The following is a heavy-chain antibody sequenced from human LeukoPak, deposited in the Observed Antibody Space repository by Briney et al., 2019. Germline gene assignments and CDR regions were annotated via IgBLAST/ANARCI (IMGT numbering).Heavy chain of an antibody. CDR2: IYYSGST. CDR1: GDSINGFY. CDR3: ARGVVTAPQTFDY. D-gene: IGHD2-21*02. J-gene: IGHJ4*02. V-gene: IGHV4-59*01. Sequence: PSETLSLTCTVSGDSINGFYWSWLRQPPGKGLEWIGYIYYSGSTNYNPSLKSRVTISVDTSKNQFSLKLSSVTAADTAVYYCARGVVTAPQTFDYWGQGTLVTVSS.